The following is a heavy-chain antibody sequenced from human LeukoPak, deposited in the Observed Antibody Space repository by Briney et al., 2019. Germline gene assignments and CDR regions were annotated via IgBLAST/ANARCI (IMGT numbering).Heavy chain of an antibody. D-gene: IGHD6-13*01. J-gene: IGHJ4*02. CDR3: ARGVYIAAAQYGY. V-gene: IGHV4-59*01. CDR2: IYYSGTT. Sequence: SETLSLTCTVSGGSIGTYSWNWIRQPPGMGLEWIGYIYYSGTTNYNPSLKSRVTISVDTSKNQFSLKLSSVTAADTAVHYCARGVYIAAAQYGYWGQGTLVTVSS. CDR1: GGSIGTYS.